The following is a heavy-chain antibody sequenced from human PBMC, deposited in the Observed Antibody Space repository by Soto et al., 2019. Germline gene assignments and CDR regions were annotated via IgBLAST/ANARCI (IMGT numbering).Heavy chain of an antibody. CDR1: VFTFSNAW. CDR2: IKSKTDGGTT. CDR3: TTAEEYYGMEV. Sequence: VGSLRLSCASSVFTFSNAWMSCVRQSPGKGLEWVGRIKSKTDGGTTDYAAPVKGRFTISRDDSKNTLYLQMNSLKTEDTAVYYCTTAEEYYGMEVWGQGTLVIVSS. V-gene: IGHV3-15*01. J-gene: IGHJ6*01.